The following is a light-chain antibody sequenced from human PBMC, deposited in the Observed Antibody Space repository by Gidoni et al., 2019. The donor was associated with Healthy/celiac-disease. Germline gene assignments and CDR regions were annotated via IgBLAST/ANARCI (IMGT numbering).Light chain of an antibody. CDR2: WAS. CDR1: QSVLYSSNNKNY. J-gene: IGKJ1*01. CDR3: QQYYSTPRT. Sequence: DTVLTQPPDSLAVSLGERATINCKSSQSVLYSSNNKNYLAWYQQKPGQPPKLLIYWASTRESGVPDRFSGSGSGTDITLTISSLQAEDVAVYYCQQYYSTPRTFGQGTKVEIK. V-gene: IGKV4-1*01.